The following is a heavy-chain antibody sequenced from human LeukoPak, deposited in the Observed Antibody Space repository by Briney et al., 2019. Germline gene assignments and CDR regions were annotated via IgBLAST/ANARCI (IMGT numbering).Heavy chain of an antibody. Sequence: SETLSLICTVSGGSISSYYWGWIRQPPGKGLEWIGSIYYSGSTYYNPSLKSRVTISVDTSKNQFSLKLSSVTAADTAVYYCARHGDYDILTGYLSPSDYWGQGTLVTVSS. CDR3: ARHGDYDILTGYLSPSDY. CDR1: GGSISSYY. V-gene: IGHV4-39*01. D-gene: IGHD3-9*01. J-gene: IGHJ4*02. CDR2: IYYSGST.